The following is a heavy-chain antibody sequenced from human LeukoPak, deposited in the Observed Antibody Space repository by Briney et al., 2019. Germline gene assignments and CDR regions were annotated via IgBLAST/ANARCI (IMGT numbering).Heavy chain of an antibody. D-gene: IGHD2-8*02. CDR2: INNDGSYI. CDR1: GFIFSNSA. CDR3: ARELEGTVDY. Sequence: GGSLRLSCAASGFIFSNSAMNWVRQAPGKGLEWVSSINNDGSYIYYAGSVKGRFTISRDNAKNSLYLRLNSLRVEDTAVYYCARELEGTVDYWGQGTLVTVSS. V-gene: IGHV3-21*01. J-gene: IGHJ4*02.